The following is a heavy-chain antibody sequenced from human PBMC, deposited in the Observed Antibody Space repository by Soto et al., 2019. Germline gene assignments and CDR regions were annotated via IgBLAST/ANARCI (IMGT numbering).Heavy chain of an antibody. CDR2: ISYDGSNK. D-gene: IGHD2-2*01. CDR1: GFTFSSYG. J-gene: IGHJ3*02. CDR3: AKVGDIVVVPAAILQGAFDI. Sequence: QVQLVESGGGVVQPGRSLRLSCAASGFTFSSYGMHWVRQAPGKGLEWVAVISYDGSNKYYADSVKGRFTISIDNSKNTLYLQMNSLRAEDTAVYYCAKVGDIVVVPAAILQGAFDIWGQGTMVTVSS. V-gene: IGHV3-30*18.